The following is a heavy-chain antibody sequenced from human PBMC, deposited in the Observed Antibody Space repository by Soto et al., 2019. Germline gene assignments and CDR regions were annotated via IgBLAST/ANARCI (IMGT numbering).Heavy chain of an antibody. Sequence: SETLSLTGSVSGGSINNYYWSWIRQPAGKGLESIGRIYSSGSINYNPSLKSRVTMSVDTSKNQFSLKVRSVTAADTAVYYCARQTTYSSSWHDCWGQGALLTV. CDR2: IYSSGSI. CDR3: ARQTTYSSSWHDC. D-gene: IGHD6-13*01. J-gene: IGHJ4*02. CDR1: GGSINNYY. V-gene: IGHV4-4*07.